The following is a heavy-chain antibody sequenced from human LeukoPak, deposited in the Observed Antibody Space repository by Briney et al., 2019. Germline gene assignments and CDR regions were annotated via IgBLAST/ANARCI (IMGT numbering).Heavy chain of an antibody. CDR3: ARGVSGTYYYYYMDV. D-gene: IGHD6-19*01. J-gene: IGHJ6*03. CDR2: INPNSGGT. CDR1: GYTFTGYY. V-gene: IGHV1-2*02. Sequence: ASVRVSCKASGYTFTGYYMHWVRQAPGQGLEWMGWINPNSGGTNYAQKFQGRVTMTRDTSISTAYMELSRLRSDDTAVYYCARGVSGTYYYYYMDVWGKGTTVTVSS.